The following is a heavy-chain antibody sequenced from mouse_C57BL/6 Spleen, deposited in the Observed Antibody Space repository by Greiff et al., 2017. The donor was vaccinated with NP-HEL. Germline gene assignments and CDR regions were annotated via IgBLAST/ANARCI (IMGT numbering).Heavy chain of an antibody. CDR2: IYPRSGNT. J-gene: IGHJ2*01. V-gene: IGHV1-81*01. CDR1: GYTFTSYG. CDR3: ARGSDYYGSSPDY. D-gene: IGHD1-1*01. Sequence: VKLVESGAELARPGASVKLSCKASGYTFTSYGISWVKQRTGQGLEWIGEIYPRSGNTYYNEKFKGMATLTADKSSSTAYMELRSLTSEDSAVYFCARGSDYYGSSPDYWGQGTTLTVSS.